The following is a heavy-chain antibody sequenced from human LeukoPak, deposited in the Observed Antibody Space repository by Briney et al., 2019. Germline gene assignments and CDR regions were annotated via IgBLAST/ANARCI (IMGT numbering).Heavy chain of an antibody. CDR1: GYTFTSYD. CDR3: ARGDYDFWSGYRPYYYYYGMDV. CDR2: MNPKSGNT. V-gene: IGHV1-8*01. D-gene: IGHD3-3*01. Sequence: GASVKVSCKASGYTFTSYDINWVRQATGQGLEWMGWMNPKSGNTGYAQKFQGRVTMTRNTSISTAYMELSSLRSEDTAVYYCARGDYDFWSGYRPYYYYYGMDVWGQGTTVTVSS. J-gene: IGHJ6*02.